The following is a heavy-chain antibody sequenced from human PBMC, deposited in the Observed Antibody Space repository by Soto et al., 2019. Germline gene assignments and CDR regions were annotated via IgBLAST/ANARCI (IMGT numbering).Heavy chain of an antibody. CDR2: IIPIFGTA. J-gene: IGHJ4*02. CDR3: AREGGGYYDSSGYYLDY. CDR1: GGTFSSYA. D-gene: IGHD3-22*01. Sequence: QVQLVQSGAEVKKPGSSVKVSCKASGGTFSSYAISWVRQAPGQGLEWMGGIIPIFGTANYAQKFQGRVTITADESTSTAYMELSSLSSEDTAVYYCAREGGGYYDSSGYYLDYWGQGTLVTVSS. V-gene: IGHV1-69*12.